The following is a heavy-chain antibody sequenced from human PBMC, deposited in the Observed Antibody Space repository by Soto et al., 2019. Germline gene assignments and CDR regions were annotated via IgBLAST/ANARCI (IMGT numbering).Heavy chain of an antibody. CDR1: GYTFINYF. CDR2: VDPSRGSA. V-gene: IGHV1-46*01. CDR3: VRPLIGNTVDL. D-gene: IGHD1-7*01. J-gene: IGHJ3*01. Sequence: QAQLLQSGAEVKKPRASVKVSCKASGYTFINYFIHWVRQAPGQRLEWIGIVDPSRGSADYAQKFQGRVTMTTDVSTRTVFMDLSRLRSEDTAVYYCVRPLIGNTVDLWGQGTTVIVSS.